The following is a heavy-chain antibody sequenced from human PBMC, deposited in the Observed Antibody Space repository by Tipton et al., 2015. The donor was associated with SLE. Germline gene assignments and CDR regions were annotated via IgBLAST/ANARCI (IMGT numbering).Heavy chain of an antibody. CDR2: LYSRGGT. CDR1: GDSLSRGTYY. V-gene: IGHV4-61*09. D-gene: IGHD3-16*01. J-gene: IGHJ5*02. Sequence: TLSLTCTVSGDSLSRGTYYWSWIRQSAGKGLEWIGHLYSRGGTKNNPSLKSRVTISGDTSKNQFSLQLNAVTATDTAVYYCARNPLGGFDPWGQGTLVTVSS. CDR3: ARNPLGGFDP.